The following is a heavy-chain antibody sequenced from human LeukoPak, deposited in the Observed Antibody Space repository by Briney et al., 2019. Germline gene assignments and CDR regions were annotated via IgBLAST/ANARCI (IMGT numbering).Heavy chain of an antibody. CDR1: GGSVSSGTYF. Sequence: SETLSLTCTVSGGSVSSGTYFWTWVRQPPGKGLEWIGHIHYSVTTNYNPSLMSRVTMSLDTSKNQFSLKLTSVTAADTAIYFCARWGTYWGQGILVTVSS. D-gene: IGHD7-27*01. CDR3: ARWGTY. V-gene: IGHV4-61*01. J-gene: IGHJ4*02. CDR2: IHYSVTT.